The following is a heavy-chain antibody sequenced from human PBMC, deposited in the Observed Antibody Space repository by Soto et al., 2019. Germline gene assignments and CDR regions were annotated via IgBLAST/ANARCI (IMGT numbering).Heavy chain of an antibody. J-gene: IGHJ4*02. V-gene: IGHV3-15*01. Sequence: GGSLRLSCAASGFPFSNAWMSWVRQSPGKGLEWVGRIKMKTDGGTTDYAAPVKGRFTISRDDSKNTLYLQMNSLKNEDTAVYYCTSHRHGNLRDYWGQGTLVTVSS. D-gene: IGHD1-1*01. CDR3: TSHRHGNLRDY. CDR2: IKMKTDGGTT. CDR1: GFPFSNAW.